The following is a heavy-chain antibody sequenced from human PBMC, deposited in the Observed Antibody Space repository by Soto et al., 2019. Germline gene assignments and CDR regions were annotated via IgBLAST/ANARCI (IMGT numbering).Heavy chain of an antibody. CDR2: INTGNGNT. D-gene: IGHD3-3*01. CDR3: ARDSSAGAIFAYPYDYGRDV. V-gene: IGHV1-3*04. Sequence: QVQLVQSGPEVKKPGASVKVSCKAYGYTFNNYAMHWVRQAPGQRLDWMGWINTGNGNTKYSQKFQGRVTITRDTSATSASTVYMEVSSLRSEDTAIDYCARDSSAGAIFAYPYDYGRDVWSQGNTVTVSS. J-gene: IGHJ6*02. CDR1: GYTFNNYA.